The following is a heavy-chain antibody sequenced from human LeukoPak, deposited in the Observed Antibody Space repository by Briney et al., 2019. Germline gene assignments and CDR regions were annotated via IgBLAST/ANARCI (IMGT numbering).Heavy chain of an antibody. V-gene: IGHV4-34*01. D-gene: IGHD6-13*01. Sequence: SETLSLTCAVYGGSFSGYYWSWIRQPPGKGLEWIGEINHSGSTNYNPSLKSRVTISVDTSKNQFSLKLSSVTAADTAVYYCARRTSPPQQLVVYYYYMDVWGKGTTVTISS. CDR1: GGSFSGYY. CDR3: ARRTSPPQQLVVYYYYMDV. CDR2: INHSGST. J-gene: IGHJ6*03.